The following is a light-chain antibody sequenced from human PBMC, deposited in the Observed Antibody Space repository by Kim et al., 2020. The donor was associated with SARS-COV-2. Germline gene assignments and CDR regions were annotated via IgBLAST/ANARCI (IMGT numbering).Light chain of an antibody. J-gene: IGLJ2*01. Sequence: GQRVTISCSGSDSNIGRYTVNWYQLLPGAAPKLLIYYTSQRPSGIPDRFSGSKSGPSASLAISGLRSEDDAEYFCGAWDDKLSGPAFGGGTKVTVL. CDR2: YTS. CDR1: DSNIGRYT. V-gene: IGLV1-44*01. CDR3: GAWDDKLSGPA.